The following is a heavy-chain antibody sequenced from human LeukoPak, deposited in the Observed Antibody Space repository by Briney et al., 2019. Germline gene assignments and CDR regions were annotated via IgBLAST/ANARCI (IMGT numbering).Heavy chain of an antibody. J-gene: IGHJ4*02. V-gene: IGHV3-9*01. CDR3: AKDWIQFNRVFDCFDS. CDR2: IAWNTGNT. D-gene: IGHD5-18*01. CDR1: GFTFDDYA. Sequence: GGSLRLSCAASGFTFDDYAMHWVRQAPGKGLEWVSGIAWNTGNTGYADSVKGRFTISRDNAENTVNLQMNRLRVEDTAIYYCAKDWIQFNRVFDCFDSWGQGTLVTVSS.